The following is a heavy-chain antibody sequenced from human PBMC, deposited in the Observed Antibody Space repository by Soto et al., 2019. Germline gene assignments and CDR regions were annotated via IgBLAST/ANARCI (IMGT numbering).Heavy chain of an antibody. Sequence: GESLKISCKGSGYSFTSYWIGWVRQMPGKGLEWMGIIYPGDSDTRYSPSFQGQVTISADKSISTAYLQMNSLRAEDTAVYYCARDSIGIAAAGTIFWFDPWGQGTLVTVSS. CDR2: IYPGDSDT. CDR1: GYSFTSYW. J-gene: IGHJ5*02. V-gene: IGHV5-51*01. CDR3: ARDSIGIAAAGTIFWFDP. D-gene: IGHD6-13*01.